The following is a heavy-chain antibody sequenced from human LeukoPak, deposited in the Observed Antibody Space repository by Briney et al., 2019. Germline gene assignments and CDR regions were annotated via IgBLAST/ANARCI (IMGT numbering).Heavy chain of an antibody. CDR3: ARKYEPYYYDSSGPFDY. CDR2: IIPIFGTA. Sequence: SVKVSCTASGGTFTSYAISWVRQAPGQGLEWMGGIIPIFGTANYAQKFQGRVTITTDESTSTAYMELSSLRSEDTAVYYCARKYEPYYYDSSGPFDYWGQGTLVTVSS. D-gene: IGHD3-22*01. V-gene: IGHV1-69*05. J-gene: IGHJ4*02. CDR1: GGTFTSYA.